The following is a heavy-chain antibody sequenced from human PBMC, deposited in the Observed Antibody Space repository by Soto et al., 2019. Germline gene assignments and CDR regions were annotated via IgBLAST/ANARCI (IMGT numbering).Heavy chain of an antibody. CDR2: INPISAAT. CDR3: ARRGYNWNDLDS. D-gene: IGHD1-20*01. V-gene: IGHV1-46*01. J-gene: IGHJ4*02. Sequence: QVHLVQSGAEVKKPGASVKVSCTASGYTFISHYMHWVRQAPGQGLEWMGIINPISAATTYAQKFQGRVTMTRDTPTSTVYLELSSLKAEDTAVYYCARRGYNWNDLDSWGQGTLVTVSS. CDR1: GYTFISHY.